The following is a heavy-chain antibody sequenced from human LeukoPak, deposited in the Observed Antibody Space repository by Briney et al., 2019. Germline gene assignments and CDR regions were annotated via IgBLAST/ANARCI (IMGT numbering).Heavy chain of an antibody. V-gene: IGHV4-59*01. CDR2: IYYSGST. J-gene: IGHJ4*02. CDR3: ARGYDYNYYFDY. CDR1: GDSIRSYY. D-gene: IGHD4-11*01. Sequence: SETLSLTCTVSGDSIRSYYWNWIRQPPGKGLEWIGSIYYSGSTNCNPSLKSRVTISVDTSKNQLSLRLSSVTAADTAVYYCARGYDYNYYFDYWGQGTLVTVSS.